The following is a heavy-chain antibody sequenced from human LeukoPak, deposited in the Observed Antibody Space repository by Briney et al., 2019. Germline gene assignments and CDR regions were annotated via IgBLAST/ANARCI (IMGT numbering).Heavy chain of an antibody. V-gene: IGHV1-2*02. CDR1: GYTFTGYY. D-gene: IGHD6-13*01. J-gene: IGHJ4*02. Sequence: ASVKVSCKASGYTFTGYYMHWVRQAPGQGLEWMGWINPNSGGTNYAQKFQGRVTMTRDTSTSTVYMELSSLRSEDTAVYYCAREPLRIAAAGGKGTSNGDYWGQGTLVTVSS. CDR2: INPNSGGT. CDR3: AREPLRIAAAGGKGTSNGDY.